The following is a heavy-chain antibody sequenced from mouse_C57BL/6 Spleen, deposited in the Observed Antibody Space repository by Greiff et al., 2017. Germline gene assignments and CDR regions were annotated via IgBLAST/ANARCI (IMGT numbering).Heavy chain of an antibody. V-gene: IGHV1-52*01. CDR2: IDPSDSET. CDR1: GYTFTSYW. CDR3: ARGGYLGY. J-gene: IGHJ2*01. Sequence: QVQLQQPGAELVRPGSSVKLSCKASGYTFTSYWMHWGKQRPTQGLEWIGNIDPSDSETHYNQKFKDKATLTVDKSSSTAYMQLSSMTSEDSAVYYVARGGYLGYWGQGTTLTVSS.